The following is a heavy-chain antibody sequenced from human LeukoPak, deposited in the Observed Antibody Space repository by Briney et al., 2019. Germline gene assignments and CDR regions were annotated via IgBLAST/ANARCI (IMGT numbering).Heavy chain of an antibody. CDR3: AKDGQWLVPRGVDY. J-gene: IGHJ4*02. CDR1: GFTFSSYA. CDR2: ISGSGGSA. V-gene: IGHV3-23*01. D-gene: IGHD6-19*01. Sequence: QPGGSLRLSCAASGFTFSSYAMSWVRQAPGKGLEWVSAISGSGGSAYYADSVKGRFTTSRDNSKNTLYLQMNSLRAEDTAVYYCAKDGQWLVPRGVDYWGQGTLVTVSS.